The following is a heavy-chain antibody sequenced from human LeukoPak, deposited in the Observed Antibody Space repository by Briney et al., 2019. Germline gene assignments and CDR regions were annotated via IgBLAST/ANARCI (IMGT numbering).Heavy chain of an antibody. D-gene: IGHD3/OR15-3a*01. Sequence: GGSLRLSCAASGFTFSSYGMNWIRQAPGKGLEWVSYSSSSGSTIYYADSVKGRFAISRDNAKNSLYLQMNSLRAEDTAVYYCARRRDFIDYWGQGTLVTVSS. CDR1: GFTFSSYG. J-gene: IGHJ4*02. V-gene: IGHV3-48*04. CDR3: ARRRDFIDY. CDR2: SSSSGSTI.